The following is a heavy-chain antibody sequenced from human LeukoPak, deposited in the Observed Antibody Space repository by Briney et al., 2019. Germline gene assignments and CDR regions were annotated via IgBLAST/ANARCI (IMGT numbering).Heavy chain of an antibody. J-gene: IGHJ6*04. CDR2: IWYDGSNK. CDR1: GFTFSSYG. V-gene: IGHV3-33*01. CDR3: ARDLKQWLVGGGDGMDV. Sequence: GGSLRLSCAASGFTFSSYGMHWVRQAPGEGLEWVAVIWYDGSNKYYADSVKGRFTISRDNSKNTLYLQMNSLRAEDTAVYYCARDLKQWLVGGGDGMDVWGKGTTVTVSS. D-gene: IGHD6-19*01.